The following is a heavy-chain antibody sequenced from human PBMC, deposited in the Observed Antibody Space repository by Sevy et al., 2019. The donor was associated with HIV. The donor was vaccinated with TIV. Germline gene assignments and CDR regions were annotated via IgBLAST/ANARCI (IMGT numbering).Heavy chain of an antibody. CDR2: IKNENEGGTT. CDR3: TTDWGSGTKWVRAFGL. J-gene: IGHJ3*01. Sequence: GGSLRLSCAASGFPFSDAWMNWVRQAPGKGLEWVGLIKNENEGGTTDYAAPVKGRFTISRDDSKNTLFLQMSSLKTEENAIFYCTTDWGSGTKWVRAFGLWGQGTMVTVSS. V-gene: IGHV3-15*01. D-gene: IGHD1-7*01. CDR1: GFPFSDAW.